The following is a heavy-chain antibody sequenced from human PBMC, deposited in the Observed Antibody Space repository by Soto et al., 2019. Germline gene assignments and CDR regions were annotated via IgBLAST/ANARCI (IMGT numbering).Heavy chain of an antibody. CDR3: ARSSGWYALDI. CDR1: GYTFTSFA. J-gene: IGHJ3*02. CDR2: VNGGNGNT. Sequence: ASVKVSCKASGYTFTSFAMQWVRQAPGQRLEWMGWVNGGNGNTKYSQKFQGRVTLTRDRSATTAYMELSSLRSEDTAVYYCARSSGWYALDIWGQGTMVTVSS. V-gene: IGHV1-3*01. D-gene: IGHD6-19*01.